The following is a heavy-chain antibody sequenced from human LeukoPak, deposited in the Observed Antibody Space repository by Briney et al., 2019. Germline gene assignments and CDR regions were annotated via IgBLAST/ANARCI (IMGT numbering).Heavy chain of an antibody. CDR2: ISSSSSYI. Sequence: GGSLRLSCAASGFTFSSYSMNWVRQAPGKGLEWVSSISSSSSYIYYADSVKGRFTISRDNAKNSLYLQMNSLRAEDTAVYYCAREVGSDYDFWSGYYPPPGYWGQGTLVTVSS. CDR1: GFTFSSYS. V-gene: IGHV3-21*01. D-gene: IGHD3-3*01. CDR3: AREVGSDYDFWSGYYPPPGY. J-gene: IGHJ4*02.